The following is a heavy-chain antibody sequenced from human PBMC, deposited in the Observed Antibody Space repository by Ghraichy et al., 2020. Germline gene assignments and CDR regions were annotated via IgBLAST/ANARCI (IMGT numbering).Heavy chain of an antibody. CDR2: IKSKADGGTT. CDR3: TTELVDI. CDR1: GFTFTNAW. J-gene: IGHJ3*02. D-gene: IGHD1-1*01. Sequence: GGSLRLSCAASGFTFTNAWMDWVRQAPGKGLEWVGRIKSKADGGTTDYAAPVKGRFTIPRDDSKSTLYLQMNSLKTEDTALYYCTTELVDIWGQGTMVTVSS. V-gene: IGHV3-15*01.